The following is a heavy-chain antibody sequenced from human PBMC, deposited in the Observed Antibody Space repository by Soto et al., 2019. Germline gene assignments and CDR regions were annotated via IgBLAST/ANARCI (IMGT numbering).Heavy chain of an antibody. Sequence: GSLRLSCVASGFTVSINYMNWVRQAPGKGLEWVSIIYSDGTTSYADSVKGRFTISRDNFKNTLHLQMNSLRAEDTAVYYCAILSNWGQGTLVTVSS. V-gene: IGHV3-53*01. CDR1: GFTVSINY. D-gene: IGHD6-6*01. CDR3: AILSN. CDR2: IYSDGTT. J-gene: IGHJ4*02.